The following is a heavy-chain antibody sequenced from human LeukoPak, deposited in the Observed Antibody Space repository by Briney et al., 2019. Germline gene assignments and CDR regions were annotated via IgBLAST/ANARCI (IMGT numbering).Heavy chain of an antibody. CDR3: AKDYPWRKSGKFDY. CDR1: GFTFSSYG. CDR2: IRYDGSNK. D-gene: IGHD3-10*01. V-gene: IGHV3-30*02. J-gene: IGHJ4*02. Sequence: QSGGSLRLSCAASGFTFSSYGMHWVRQAPGKGLEWVAFIRYDGSNKYYADSVKGRFTISRDNSKNTLYLQINSLRAEDTAVYYCAKDYPWRKSGKFDYWGQGTLVTVSS.